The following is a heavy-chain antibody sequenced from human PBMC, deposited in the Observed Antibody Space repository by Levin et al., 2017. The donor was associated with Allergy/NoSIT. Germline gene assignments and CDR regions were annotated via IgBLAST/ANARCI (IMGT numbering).Heavy chain of an antibody. CDR3: AKGREVWSYFDY. D-gene: IGHD3-3*01. J-gene: IGHJ4*02. CDR2: ISTSGAAT. V-gene: IGHV3-23*01. Sequence: SCAASGFIFSSYGMSWVRQAPGKGLEWVSVISTSGAATYDADSVKGRFTTSRDNSKNTLYLQLNNLRAEDTAVYYCAKGREVWSYFDYWGQGALVTVSS. CDR1: GFIFSSYG.